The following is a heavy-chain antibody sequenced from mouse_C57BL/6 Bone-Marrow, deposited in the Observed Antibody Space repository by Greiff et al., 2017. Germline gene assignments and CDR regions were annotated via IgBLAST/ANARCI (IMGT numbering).Heavy chain of an antibody. CDR2: ISSGSSTI. CDR1: GFTFSDYG. Sequence: EVMLVESGGGLVKPGGSLTLSCAASGFTFSDYGMHWVRQAPEKGLEWVAYISSGSSTIYYADTVKGRFTISRDNAKNTLFLQMTSLRSEDTAMYYCARLVRRWYFDVWGTGTTVTVSS. J-gene: IGHJ1*03. CDR3: ARLVRRWYFDV. D-gene: IGHD1-2*01. V-gene: IGHV5-17*01.